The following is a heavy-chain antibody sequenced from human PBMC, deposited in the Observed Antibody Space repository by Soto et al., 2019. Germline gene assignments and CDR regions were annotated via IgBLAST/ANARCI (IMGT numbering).Heavy chain of an antibody. D-gene: IGHD4-17*01. CDR1: GYIFTSYG. V-gene: IGHV1-18*01. Sequence: QAHLVQSGPEEKKPGASVKVSCKGSGYIFTSYGIAWVRQAPGQGLEWMGWISAHNGNTEYAQKFQGRVTVTRDTSTSTAYLELRSLRSDDTALYYCARGRYGDYWGQGALVTVSS. J-gene: IGHJ4*02. CDR3: ARGRYGDY. CDR2: ISAHNGNT.